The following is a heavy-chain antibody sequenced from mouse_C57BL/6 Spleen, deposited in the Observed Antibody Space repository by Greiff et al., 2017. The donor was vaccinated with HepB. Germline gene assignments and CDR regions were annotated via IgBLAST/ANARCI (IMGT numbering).Heavy chain of an antibody. J-gene: IGHJ2*01. D-gene: IGHD2-12*01. CDR2: IYPGSGST. Sequence: QVQLQQPGAELVKPGASVKMSCKASGYTFTSYWITWVKQRPGQGLEWIGDIYPGSGSTNYNEKFKSKATLTVETSSSTSYMQLSSLTSEDSAVYYCVYEFYYWGQGTTLTVSS. CDR3: VYEFYY. CDR1: GYTFTSYW. V-gene: IGHV1-55*01.